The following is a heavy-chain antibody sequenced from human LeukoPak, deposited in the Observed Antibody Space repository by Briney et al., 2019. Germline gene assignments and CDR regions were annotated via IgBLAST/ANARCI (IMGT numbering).Heavy chain of an antibody. D-gene: IGHD3-16*01. CDR3: ARGGGLDV. Sequence: TGGSLRLSCAASGFTFSSYWMNWARQAPGKGLEWVASINHNGNVNYYVDSVKGRFTIPRDNAKNSLYLQMSNLGAEDTAVYFCARGGGLDVWGQGATVTVSS. CDR2: INHNGNVN. CDR1: GFTFSSYW. J-gene: IGHJ6*02. V-gene: IGHV3-7*03.